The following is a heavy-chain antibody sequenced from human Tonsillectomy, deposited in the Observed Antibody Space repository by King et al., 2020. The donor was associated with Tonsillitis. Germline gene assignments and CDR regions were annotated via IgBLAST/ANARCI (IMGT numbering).Heavy chain of an antibody. V-gene: IGHV4-39*01. D-gene: IGHD3-22*01. CDR3: ARGSRLGIYSFDY. Sequence: QLQESGPGLVKPSETLSLTCTVSGGSISSSSYYWGWIRQPPGKGLEWIGSIYYSGSTYYNPSLKSRVTMSVDTSNNQFSRKLSSVTAADTAVYYCARGSRLGIYSFDYWGQGALVTVSS. CDR1: GGSISSSSYY. CDR2: IYYSGST. J-gene: IGHJ4*02.